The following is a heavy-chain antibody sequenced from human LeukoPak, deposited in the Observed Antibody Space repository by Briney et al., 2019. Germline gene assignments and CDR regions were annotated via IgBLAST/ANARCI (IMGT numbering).Heavy chain of an antibody. J-gene: IGHJ3*02. CDR1: GFTFSSYS. CDR3: ARDRLHYDSSLAALDI. V-gene: IGHV3-48*01. D-gene: IGHD3-22*01. Sequence: GGSLRLSCAASGFTFSSYSMNWVRQAPGKGLEWVSYISSSSSTIYYADSVKGRFTISRDNAKNSLYLQMNSLRAEDTAVYYCARDRLHYDSSLAALDIWGQGRMVTVSS. CDR2: ISSSSSTI.